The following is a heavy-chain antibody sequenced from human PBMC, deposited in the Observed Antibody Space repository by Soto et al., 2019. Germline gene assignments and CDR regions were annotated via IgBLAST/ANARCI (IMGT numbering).Heavy chain of an antibody. CDR2: ISGSGGST. Sequence: PCWSLKLSCAASGFSFSSYAMSGVRQAPGKGLEWVSSISGSGGSTHYADSVKGRFTMSRDNSKNTLYLQMNSLRAEDTAVYYCARDQVILAQAVGRYGLDIWGQGTTVNVSS. D-gene: IGHD3-3*01. J-gene: IGHJ6*02. V-gene: IGHV3-23*01. CDR1: GFSFSSYA. CDR3: ARDQVILAQAVGRYGLDI.